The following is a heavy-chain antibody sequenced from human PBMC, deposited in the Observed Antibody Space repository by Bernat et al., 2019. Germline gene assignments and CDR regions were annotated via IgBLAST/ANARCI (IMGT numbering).Heavy chain of an antibody. CDR1: GITFTDAW. V-gene: IGHV3-15*01. Sequence: EVQLVESGGGLVEPGGSLRLSCAASGITFTDAWMNWVRQAPGKGLEWVGRIQSKSDGGTTEYAAPVKGRFSIARDDSKDKVYLQMNSVRTEDTAVYYCNAGRCTPVGGHWGQGILVTVSS. J-gene: IGHJ4*02. CDR2: IQSKSDGGTT. CDR3: NAGRCTPVGGH. D-gene: IGHD2-8*01.